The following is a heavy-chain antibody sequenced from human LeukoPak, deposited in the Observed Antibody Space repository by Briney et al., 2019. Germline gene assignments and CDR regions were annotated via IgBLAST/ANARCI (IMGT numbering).Heavy chain of an antibody. CDR3: ARDSPFGSSSWYGYYYYYMDV. CDR1: GFTFSSYS. D-gene: IGHD6-13*01. J-gene: IGHJ6*03. V-gene: IGHV3-21*01. CDR2: ISSSSSYI. Sequence: GGSLRLSCAASGFTFSSYSMNWVRQAPGKGLEWVSSISSSSSYIYYADSVKGRCTISRDNAKNSLYLQMNSLRAEDTAVYYCARDSPFGSSSWYGYYYYYMDVWGKGTTVTVSS.